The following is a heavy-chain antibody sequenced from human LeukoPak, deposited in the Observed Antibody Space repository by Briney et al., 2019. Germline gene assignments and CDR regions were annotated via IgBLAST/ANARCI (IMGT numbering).Heavy chain of an antibody. D-gene: IGHD3-10*01. CDR3: ARVTSHYYLSGSYYTFDH. J-gene: IGHJ4*02. CDR2: FYHSGIT. Sequence: PSETLSLTCTVSGYSISSGYLWGWIRQPPGKGLEWIGSFYHSGITYYNPSLKSRVTISADTSKNHFSLKLTSVTAADTAVYYCARVTSHYYLSGSYYTFDHWGQGTLVTVSS. V-gene: IGHV4-38-2*02. CDR1: GYSISSGYL.